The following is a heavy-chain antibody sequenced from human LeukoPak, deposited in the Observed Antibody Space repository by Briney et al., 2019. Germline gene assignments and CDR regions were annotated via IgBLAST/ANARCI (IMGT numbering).Heavy chain of an antibody. V-gene: IGHV3-23*01. J-gene: IGHJ4*02. D-gene: IGHD3-22*01. Sequence: GGSLRLSCAASGFTFSSYAMSWVRQAPGKGLEWVSAISGSGGSTYYADSVKGRFTISRDNSKNTLYLQMNSLRAEDTAVYYCARRGGYYDSSGYYGKLDYWGQGTLVTVSS. CDR3: ARRGGYYDSSGYYGKLDY. CDR2: ISGSGGST. CDR1: GFTFSSYA.